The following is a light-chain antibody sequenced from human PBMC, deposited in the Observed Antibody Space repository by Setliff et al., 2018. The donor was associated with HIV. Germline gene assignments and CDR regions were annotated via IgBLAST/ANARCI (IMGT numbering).Light chain of an antibody. CDR2: EVS. J-gene: IGLJ1*01. CDR3: CSHAGSSTDV. V-gene: IGLV2-23*02. CDR1: SSDVGTYNL. Sequence: QSALTQPASVSGSPGQSITISCTGTSSDVGTYNLVSWYQQYPGKAPKLMIYEVSKRPSGISNRFSGSKSGNMASLTISGLQTEDEADYYCCSHAGSSTDVFGTGTKVTVL.